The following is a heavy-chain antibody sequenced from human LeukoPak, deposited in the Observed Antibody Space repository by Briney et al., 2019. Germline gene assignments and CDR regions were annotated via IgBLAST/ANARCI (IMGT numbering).Heavy chain of an antibody. J-gene: IGHJ5*02. V-gene: IGHV4-39*07. Sequence: PSETLSLTCSVSGGSIRSSSYYWGWIRQPPGKGLEWIGSIYYSGNTYYNPSLKSRVTISVDTSKNQFSLKLSSVTAADTAVYYCARGHHPGWFDPWGQGTLVTVSS. CDR1: GGSIRSSSYY. CDR3: ARGHHPGWFDP. CDR2: IYYSGNT.